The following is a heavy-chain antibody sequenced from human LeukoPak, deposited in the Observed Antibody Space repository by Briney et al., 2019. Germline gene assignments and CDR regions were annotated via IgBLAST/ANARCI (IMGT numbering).Heavy chain of an antibody. V-gene: IGHV1-2*02. CDR1: GYTFTGYC. Sequence: AASVTLSCKASGYTFTGYCMHWFRQAPGPGLEWMGWINPDNGGTIYAENFLGRVTMARVTAISRAYMQLSSLTSDDTAVYYCARAQGGAAAGYYYCGLDVWGQGTPVTAS. CDR2: INPDNGGT. J-gene: IGHJ6*02. D-gene: IGHD6-13*01. CDR3: ARAQGGAAAGYYYCGLDV.